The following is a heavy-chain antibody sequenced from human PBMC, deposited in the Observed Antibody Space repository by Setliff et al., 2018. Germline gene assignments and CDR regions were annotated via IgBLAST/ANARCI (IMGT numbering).Heavy chain of an antibody. D-gene: IGHD3-3*01. CDR1: GGSISSSSYY. Sequence: SETLSLTCTVSGGSISSSSYYWGWIRQPPGKGLEWIGSIYHSGSTNYNPSLKSRVTISVDKSKNQFSLKLSSVTAADTAVYYCARRVDYDFWSGHTDYWGQGTLVTVSS. CDR2: IYHSGST. CDR3: ARRVDYDFWSGHTDY. J-gene: IGHJ4*02. V-gene: IGHV4-39*07.